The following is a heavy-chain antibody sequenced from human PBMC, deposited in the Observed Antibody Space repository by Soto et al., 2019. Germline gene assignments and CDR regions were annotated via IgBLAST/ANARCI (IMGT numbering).Heavy chain of an antibody. V-gene: IGHV4-4*07. J-gene: IGHJ5*02. Sequence: KTSETLSLTCTVSGASISGFYWSWIRKSAGKGLEWIGRIYATGTTDYNPSLKSRVMMSVDTSKKQFSLKLRSVTAADTAVYYCVRDGTKTLRDWFDPWGQGISVTVSS. CDR1: GASISGFY. CDR2: IYATGTT. D-gene: IGHD1-1*01. CDR3: VRDGTKTLRDWFDP.